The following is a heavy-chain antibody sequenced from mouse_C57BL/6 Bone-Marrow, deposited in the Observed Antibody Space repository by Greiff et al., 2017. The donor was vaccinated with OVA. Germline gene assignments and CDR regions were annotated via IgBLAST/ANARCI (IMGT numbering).Heavy chain of an antibody. Sequence: QVQLQQPGAELVKPGASVKMSCKASGYTFTSYWITWVKQRPGQGLEWIGEIYPGSGSTNYNEKFKSKATLTVDTSSSTAYMQLSSLTSEDSAVYYCARSLYYCGSSSWYVDVWGTGTTVTVSS. J-gene: IGHJ1*03. CDR2: IYPGSGST. V-gene: IGHV1-55*01. D-gene: IGHD1-1*01. CDR1: GYTFTSYW. CDR3: ARSLYYCGSSSWYVDV.